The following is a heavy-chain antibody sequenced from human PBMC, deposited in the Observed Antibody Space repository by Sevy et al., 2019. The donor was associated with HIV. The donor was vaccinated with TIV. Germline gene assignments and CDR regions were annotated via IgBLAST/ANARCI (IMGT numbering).Heavy chain of an antibody. D-gene: IGHD5-12*01. CDR1: GGSISSGGYS. Sequence: SEILSLTCAVSGGSISSGGYSWSWIRQPPGKGLEWIGYIYHSGSTYYNTSLKSRVTISVDRSKNQFSLKLSSVTAADTAVYYCARRLLGDAFDIWGQGTMVTVSS. CDR3: ARRLLGDAFDI. CDR2: IYHSGST. J-gene: IGHJ3*02. V-gene: IGHV4-30-2*01.